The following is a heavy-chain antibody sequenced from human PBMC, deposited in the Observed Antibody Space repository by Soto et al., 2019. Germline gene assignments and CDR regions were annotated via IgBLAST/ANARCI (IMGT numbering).Heavy chain of an antibody. V-gene: IGHV3-23*01. Sequence: EVQLLQFGGGLVQPGGSLRLSCVASGFTFPDYGMAWVRQTPRKGLEWVATVSVHADNVHYADSVKGRFTVSRDQSINTAYLQMNSLRAEDTAVYYCTNDCCGSGGAFFDFWGRGALVTVSP. CDR2: VSVHADNV. D-gene: IGHD2-15*01. CDR3: TNDCCGSGGAFFDF. CDR1: GFTFPDYG. J-gene: IGHJ4*02.